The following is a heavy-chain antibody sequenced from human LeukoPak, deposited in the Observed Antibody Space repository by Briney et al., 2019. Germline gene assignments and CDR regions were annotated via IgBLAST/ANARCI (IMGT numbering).Heavy chain of an antibody. CDR2: INSDGSST. J-gene: IGHJ6*02. CDR3: AREGYCTNGVCSRDLYYYNGMDV. CDR1: GFTFSSYW. Sequence: PGGSLRLSCAASGFTFSSYWMHWVRQAPGKGLVWVSRINSDGSSTSYADSVKGRFTISRDNAKNTLYLQMNSLRAEDTAVYYCAREGYCTNGVCSRDLYYYNGMDVWGQGTTVTVSS. V-gene: IGHV3-74*01. D-gene: IGHD2-8*01.